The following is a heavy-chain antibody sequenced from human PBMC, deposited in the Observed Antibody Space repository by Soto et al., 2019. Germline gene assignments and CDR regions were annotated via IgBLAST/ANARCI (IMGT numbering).Heavy chain of an antibody. CDR3: XXXXXXXXSIRGDAFDI. V-gene: IGHV5-51*03. J-gene: IGHJ3*02. D-gene: IGHD3-10*01. Sequence: EVQLVQSGAEVKKPGESLKISCKGSGYSFTSYWIGWVRQMPGKGLEWMGIIYPGDSDTRYSPSFQGQVTISADKSISTAYXXXXXXXXXXXXXXXXXXXXXXXXSIRGDAFDIWGQGTMVTVSS. CDR2: IYPGDSDT. CDR1: GYSFTSYW.